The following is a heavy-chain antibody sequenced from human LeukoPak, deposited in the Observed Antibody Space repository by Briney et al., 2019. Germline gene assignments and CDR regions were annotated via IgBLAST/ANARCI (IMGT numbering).Heavy chain of an antibody. Sequence: GGSLRLSCAASGFTFSSYSMNRVRQAPGKGLEWVSSISSSSSYIYYADSVKGRFTISRDNAKNSLYLQMNSLRAEDTAVYYCARAGPVLLWFGELHFDYWGQGTLVTVSS. CDR3: ARAGPVLLWFGELHFDY. CDR1: GFTFSSYS. V-gene: IGHV3-21*01. D-gene: IGHD3-10*01. J-gene: IGHJ4*02. CDR2: ISSSSSYI.